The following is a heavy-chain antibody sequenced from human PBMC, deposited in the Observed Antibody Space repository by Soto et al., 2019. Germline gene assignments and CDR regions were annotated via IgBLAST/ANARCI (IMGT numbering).Heavy chain of an antibody. J-gene: IGHJ3*02. V-gene: IGHV3-74*01. Sequence: PGGSLRLSCAASGFTFSKYWMHWVRQAPGKGLVWVSRIDTYGSATRYADSVKGRFTISRDNAKNTLYLQMNTLRAEDTAVYYCARVLKSSGWDNDVFDIWGQGTMVTVSS. D-gene: IGHD6-19*01. CDR1: GFTFSKYW. CDR3: ARVLKSSGWDNDVFDI. CDR2: IDTYGSAT.